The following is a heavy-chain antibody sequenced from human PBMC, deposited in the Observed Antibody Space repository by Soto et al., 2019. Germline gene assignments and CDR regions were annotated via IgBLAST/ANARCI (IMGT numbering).Heavy chain of an antibody. CDR3: ARDLRMVYAIDSDY. V-gene: IGHV3-48*02. D-gene: IGHD2-8*01. CDR1: GFTCSSYS. CDR2: ISSSGSTI. Sequence: EVQLVESAGGLAQPGGSLRLSCAASGFTCSSYSMNWVRQAPGTGLVWVSYISSSGSTIYYADSVKGRFTISSDNAKNSLYLQMNSLRDEDTAVYYCARDLRMVYAIDSDYWGQGTLVTVSS. J-gene: IGHJ4*02.